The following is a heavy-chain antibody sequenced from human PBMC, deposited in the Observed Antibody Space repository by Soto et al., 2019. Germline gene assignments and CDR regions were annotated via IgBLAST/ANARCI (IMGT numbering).Heavy chain of an antibody. Sequence: SVKVSCTASGFTFTSSAVQWVRQARGQRLEWIGWIVVGSGNTNYAQKFQERVTITRDMSTSTAYMELSSLRSEDTAVYYCARDRVYGYYYYGMDVWGQGTTVTAP. CDR2: IVVGSGNT. CDR3: ARDRVYGYYYYGMDV. J-gene: IGHJ6*02. D-gene: IGHD6-13*01. CDR1: GFTFTSSA. V-gene: IGHV1-58*01.